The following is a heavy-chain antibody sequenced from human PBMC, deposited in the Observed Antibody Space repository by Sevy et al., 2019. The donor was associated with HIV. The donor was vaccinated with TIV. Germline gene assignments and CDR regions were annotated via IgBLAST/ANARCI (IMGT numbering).Heavy chain of an antibody. Sequence: ASVKVSCKASGYSFTTYGITWVRQAPGQGLEWMGWISGYNGNTNYAQKFQGRVTMTTDTSTNTGYMELRSLTSDDTAVYYCAGDKVSRRGVQWSYFDYWGQGTLVTVSS. J-gene: IGHJ4*02. CDR3: AGDKVSRRGVQWSYFDY. CDR1: GYSFTTYG. V-gene: IGHV1-18*01. CDR2: ISGYNGNT. D-gene: IGHD2-2*01.